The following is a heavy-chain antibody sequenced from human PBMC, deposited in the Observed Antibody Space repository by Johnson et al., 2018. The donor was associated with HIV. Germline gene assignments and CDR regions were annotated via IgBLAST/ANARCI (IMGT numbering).Heavy chain of an antibody. V-gene: IGHV3-30-3*01. J-gene: IGHJ3*02. CDR1: GFTFSNFA. CDR2: LPYDGSNK. Sequence: QVQLVESGGGVVQPGRSLRLSCAASGFTFSNFAMHWVRQAPGKGLEWVAILPYDGSNKYYADSVKGRFTISRDNSKNSLYLQMNSLRAEDTAVYYCARDDAFDIWGQGTMVTVSS. CDR3: ARDDAFDI.